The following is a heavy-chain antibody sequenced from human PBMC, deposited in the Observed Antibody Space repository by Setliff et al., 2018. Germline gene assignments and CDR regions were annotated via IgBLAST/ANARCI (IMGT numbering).Heavy chain of an antibody. CDR2: RHDNGER. J-gene: IGHJ4*02. CDR3: AGRPQNTPMGPCDY. Sequence: PGGSLRLSCAASGFSFRTFSMHWVRQAPGKGLEWIGYRHDNGERDYNPSLGSRVTISVDTSKNQFSLMLTSVTAADTAIYYCAGRPQNTPMGPCDYWGQGTLVTVSS. CDR1: GFSFRTFS. D-gene: IGHD5-18*01. V-gene: IGHV4-59*01.